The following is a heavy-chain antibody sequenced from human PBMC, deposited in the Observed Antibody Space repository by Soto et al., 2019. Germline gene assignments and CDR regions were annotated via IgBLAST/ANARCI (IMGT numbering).Heavy chain of an antibody. CDR3: ARGNSGAFDI. V-gene: IGHV1-3*01. CDR2: MNPLNGDT. CDR1: GYTLTTYS. Sequence: QVQLVQSGAEVKKPGASVKVSCKASGYTLTTYSMHWVRQAPGQRLEWMGWMNPLNGDTKYSQRFQGRLTIIRDTSASTAYMELSSLRSEDTAIYYCARGNSGAFDIWGPGTMVTVSS. J-gene: IGHJ3*02. D-gene: IGHD6-19*01.